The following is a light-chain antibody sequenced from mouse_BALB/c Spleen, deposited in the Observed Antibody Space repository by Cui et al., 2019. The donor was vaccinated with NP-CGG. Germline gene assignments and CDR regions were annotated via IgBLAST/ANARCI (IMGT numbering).Light chain of an antibody. J-gene: IGLJ1*01. CDR1: TGAVTTNNY. Sequence: QAVVTQESALTPSPGETVTLTCRSSTGAVTTNNYANWVQEKPDQLFSGLIGGTNNRAPGVPARFSGSLIGDKAALTITGAQTEDEAIYFCALWYSNHWVFGGGTKLTVL. V-gene: IGLV1*01. CDR2: GTN. CDR3: ALWYSNHWV.